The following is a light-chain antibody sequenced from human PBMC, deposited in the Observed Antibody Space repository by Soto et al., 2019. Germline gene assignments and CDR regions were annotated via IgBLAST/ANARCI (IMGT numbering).Light chain of an antibody. CDR2: VNSDGSH. CDR3: QTWGAGIQV. V-gene: IGLV4-69*01. J-gene: IGLJ3*02. Sequence: QSVLTQSPSASASLGASVKLTCTLSSGHSSYAIAWHQQQTEKGPRYLMKVNSDGSHTKGDGIPDRFSGSTSGAEYYLTISSLQSEDEGDYYRQTWGAGIQVFGGGTKLTVL. CDR1: SGHSSYA.